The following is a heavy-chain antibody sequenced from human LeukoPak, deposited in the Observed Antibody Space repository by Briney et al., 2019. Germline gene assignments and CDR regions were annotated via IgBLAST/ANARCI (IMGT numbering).Heavy chain of an antibody. J-gene: IGHJ4*02. D-gene: IGHD6-25*01. V-gene: IGHV5-51*01. Sequence: GGSLKISGKGSGYSFPTYWIVWVRQMPGKGLEWRGIIYPDASDTRNGPSFQGQVTISADKSISTAYLQWSSLKASDTAMYYCARLAAAGGNPYYLDYWGQGTQVTVSS. CDR2: IYPDASDT. CDR3: ARLAAAGGNPYYLDY. CDR1: GYSFPTYW.